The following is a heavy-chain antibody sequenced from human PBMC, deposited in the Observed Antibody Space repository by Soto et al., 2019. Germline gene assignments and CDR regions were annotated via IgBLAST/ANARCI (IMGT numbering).Heavy chain of an antibody. CDR3: ARDIAVRRIDE. CDR1: GFTFSLYG. Sequence: QVQLVQSGRGVVQPGKSLRLSCGASGFTFSLYGMHWVRQAPGKGLEWVSFIWYDGSATYYGDSVKGRFTISKDDSTNTLYLQINSLRAEDTAVYYCARDIAVRRIDEWGQGTLVTVAS. J-gene: IGHJ4*02. V-gene: IGHV3-33*01. D-gene: IGHD6-6*01. CDR2: IWYDGSAT.